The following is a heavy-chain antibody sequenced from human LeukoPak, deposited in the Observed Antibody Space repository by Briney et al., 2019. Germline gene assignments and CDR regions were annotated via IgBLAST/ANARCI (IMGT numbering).Heavy chain of an antibody. D-gene: IGHD1-1*01. Sequence: PGGSLRLSCEASGFTFSGYWMTWLRQAPGKGLEWLANIKQDGSEKNYVASEKGRFTISRDNAKNSLYLQVNSLRAEDTAVYYCARGGNYFGFWSQGTLVTVSS. CDR1: GFTFSGYW. CDR2: IKQDGSEK. CDR3: ARGGNYFGF. V-gene: IGHV3-7*04. J-gene: IGHJ4*02.